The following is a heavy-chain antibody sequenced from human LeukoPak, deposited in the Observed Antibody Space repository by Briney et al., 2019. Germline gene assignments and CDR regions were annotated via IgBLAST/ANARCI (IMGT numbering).Heavy chain of an antibody. CDR1: GFTFSNHA. D-gene: IGHD2-8*02. V-gene: IGHV3-23*01. J-gene: IGHJ5*02. CDR3: AKDVWWSVS. Sequence: GGSLRLSCAASGFTFSNHAMTWVRQAPGKGLEWVSAISADAVDTFYAPSVEGRFTISRDNSKNTMYLQINSLRAEDTAIYYCAKDVWWSVSWGQGTLVTVSS. CDR2: ISADAVDT.